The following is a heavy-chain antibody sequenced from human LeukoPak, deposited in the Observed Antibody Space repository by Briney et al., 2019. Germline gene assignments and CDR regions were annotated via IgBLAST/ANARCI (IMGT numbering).Heavy chain of an antibody. CDR3: VRDSYMFGSDY. CDR1: GFTFTSYD. Sequence: GGSLRLSCVISGFTFTSYDFNWVRRAHGKGLEGVSYISNGGGTIYYADSVKGRFTISRDNAKNSVFLQMNTLRAEDTAVYYCVRDSYMFGSDYWGQGTLVTVSS. J-gene: IGHJ4*02. V-gene: IGHV3-48*03. CDR2: ISNGGGTI. D-gene: IGHD3-10*02.